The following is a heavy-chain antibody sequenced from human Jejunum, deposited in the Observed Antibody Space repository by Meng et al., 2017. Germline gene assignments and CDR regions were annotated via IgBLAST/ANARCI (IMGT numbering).Heavy chain of an antibody. J-gene: IGHJ3*02. CDR3: AKEYSHDNRGYDAFHI. Sequence: GGSLRPSCVAAGFTFSSNEMNWVRQAPGKGMEWVSNIKSSGTAMYADSVKGRFTNSSDNVRNSLYLQMNSLRAEDTAVYYCAKEYSHDNRGYDAFHIWGQGTMVTVSS. CDR2: IKSSGTAM. D-gene: IGHD3-22*01. CDR1: GFTFSSNE. V-gene: IGHV3-48*03.